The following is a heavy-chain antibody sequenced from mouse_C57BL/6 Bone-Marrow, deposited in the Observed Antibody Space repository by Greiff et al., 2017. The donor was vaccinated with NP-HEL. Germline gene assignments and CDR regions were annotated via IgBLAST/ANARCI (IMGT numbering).Heavy chain of an antibody. Sequence: QVQLQQPGAELVKPGASVKMSCKASGYTFTSYWITWVKQRPGQGLEWIGDIYPGSGSTDYNEKFTSKATLTVDTSSSTADMQLSSLTSEDSAVYYCASEDYAFDYWGQGTTLTVSS. V-gene: IGHV1-55*01. CDR2: IYPGSGST. J-gene: IGHJ2*01. CDR3: ASEDYAFDY. D-gene: IGHD2-4*01. CDR1: GYTFTSYW.